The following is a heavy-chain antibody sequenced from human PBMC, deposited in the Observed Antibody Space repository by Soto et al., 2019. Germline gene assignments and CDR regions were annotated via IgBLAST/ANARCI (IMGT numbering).Heavy chain of an antibody. CDR3: ATWRFDY. Sequence: PTLSLTCGISGDSVSINSGAWYWIRHSPSRGLEWLGRTYYRSKWYNDYAVSMRSRITINPDTTKNQFSLQLNSATPEDTAVYYCATWRFDYWGQGTLVTVSS. CDR2: TYYRSKWYN. J-gene: IGHJ4*02. V-gene: IGHV6-1*01. CDR1: GDSVSINSGA.